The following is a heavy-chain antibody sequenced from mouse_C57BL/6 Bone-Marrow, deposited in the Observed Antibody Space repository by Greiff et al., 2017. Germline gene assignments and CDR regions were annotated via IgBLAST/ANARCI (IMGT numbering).Heavy chain of an antibody. CDR2: IHPNSGST. J-gene: IGHJ4*01. CDR1: GYTFTSYW. Sequence: VQLQQSGAELVKPGASVKLSCKASGYTFTSYWMHWVKQRPGQGLEWIGMIHPNSGSTNYNEKFKSKATLTVDKSSSTAYMQLSSLTSEDSAVYYCARRMGPYAMDYWGQGTSVTVSS. V-gene: IGHV1-64*01. CDR3: ARRMGPYAMDY.